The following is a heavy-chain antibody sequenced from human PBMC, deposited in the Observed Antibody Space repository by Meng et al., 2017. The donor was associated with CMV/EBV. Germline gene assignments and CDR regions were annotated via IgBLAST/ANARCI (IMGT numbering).Heavy chain of an antibody. CDR3: ARDSYYYDSSGYWPSYYFDY. J-gene: IGHJ4*02. D-gene: IGHD3-22*01. CDR2: ISSSSSYI. CDR1: GFTVSSYS. V-gene: IGHV3-21*01. Sequence: EVQLVESGGXLVKPGXSLRLSCAACGFTVSSYSMNWVRQAPGKGLEWVSSISSSSSYIYYADSVKGRFTISRDNAKNSLYLQMNSLRAEDTAVYYCARDSYYYDSSGYWPSYYFDYWGQGTLVTVSS.